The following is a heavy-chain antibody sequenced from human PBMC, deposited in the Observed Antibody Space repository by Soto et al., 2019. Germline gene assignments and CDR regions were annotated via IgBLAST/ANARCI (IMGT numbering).Heavy chain of an antibody. J-gene: IGHJ6*02. Sequence: ASVKVSCKASGYTFTGYYMHWVRQAPGQGLEWMGWINPNSGGTNYAQKFQGWVTMTGDTSISTAYMELSRLRSDDTAVYYCARDIAAAGTGSYGMDVWGQGTTVTVSS. CDR3: ARDIAAAGTGSYGMDV. D-gene: IGHD6-13*01. CDR2: INPNSGGT. CDR1: GYTFTGYY. V-gene: IGHV1-2*04.